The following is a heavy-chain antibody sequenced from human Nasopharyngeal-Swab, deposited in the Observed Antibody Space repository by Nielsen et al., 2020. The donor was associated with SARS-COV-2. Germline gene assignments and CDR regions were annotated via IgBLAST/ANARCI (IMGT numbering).Heavy chain of an antibody. J-gene: IGHJ5*02. CDR1: GYTFTGYY. CDR3: AREPDSSGWYATSNWFDP. Sequence: ASVKVSCKASGYTFTGYYMHWVRRAPGQGLEWMGRINPNSGGTNYAQKFQGRVTMTRDTSISTAYMELSRLRSDDTAVYYCAREPDSSGWYATSNWFDPWGQGTLVTVSS. D-gene: IGHD6-19*01. V-gene: IGHV1-2*06. CDR2: INPNSGGT.